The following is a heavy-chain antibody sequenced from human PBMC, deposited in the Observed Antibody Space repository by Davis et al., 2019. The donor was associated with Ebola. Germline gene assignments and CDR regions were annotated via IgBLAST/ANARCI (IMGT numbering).Heavy chain of an antibody. D-gene: IGHD3-22*01. V-gene: IGHV3-9*01. Sequence: SLKISCAASGFTFDDYAMHWVRQAPGKGLEWVSGISWNSGSIGYADSVKGRFTISRDNAKNSLYLQMNSLRAEDTALYYCAKVTAYYYDSSGYYYYFDYWGQGTLVTVSS. CDR2: ISWNSGSI. J-gene: IGHJ4*02. CDR3: AKVTAYYYDSSGYYYYFDY. CDR1: GFTFDDYA.